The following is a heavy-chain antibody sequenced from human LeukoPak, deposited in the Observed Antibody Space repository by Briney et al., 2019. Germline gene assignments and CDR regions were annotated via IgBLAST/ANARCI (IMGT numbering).Heavy chain of an antibody. Sequence: SETLSLTCTVSGGSISNYYWSWIRQPAGKGLEWIGHIYTSGSTNYNPSLKSRVTMSVDTTKKHFSLKLSSVTAADTAVYYCARGPYSYDSSGAFDIWGQGTMVTVSS. J-gene: IGHJ3*02. D-gene: IGHD3-22*01. V-gene: IGHV4-4*07. CDR3: ARGPYSYDSSGAFDI. CDR1: GGSISNYY. CDR2: IYTSGST.